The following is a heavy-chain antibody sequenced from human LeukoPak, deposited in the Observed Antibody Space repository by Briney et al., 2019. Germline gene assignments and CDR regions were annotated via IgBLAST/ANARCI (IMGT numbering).Heavy chain of an antibody. J-gene: IGHJ3*02. Sequence: ASVKVSCKASGYTFTGYYMHWVRQAPGQGLEWMGWINPNSGGTNYAQKFQGRVTMTRDTSISTAYMELSGLRSDDTAVYYCARDGGSWHDGAFDIWGQGTMVTVSS. CDR2: INPNSGGT. V-gene: IGHV1-2*02. CDR3: ARDGGSWHDGAFDI. D-gene: IGHD6-13*01. CDR1: GYTFTGYY.